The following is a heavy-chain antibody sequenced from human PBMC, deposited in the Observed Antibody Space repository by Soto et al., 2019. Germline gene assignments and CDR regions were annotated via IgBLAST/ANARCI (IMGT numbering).Heavy chain of an antibody. CDR2: IKSKTDGGTT. CDR3: TTPGHLAPFDY. Sequence: EVQLVESGGGLVKPGESLRLSCAASGFTVSNAWMSWVRQAPGKGLEWVGRIKSKTDGGTTDYGAPVKGRFTISRDDSKNTLYLQMNSLKTEDTAVYYCTTPGHLAPFDYWGQGTLVTVSS. CDR1: GFTVSNAW. D-gene: IGHD5-12*01. J-gene: IGHJ4*02. V-gene: IGHV3-15*01.